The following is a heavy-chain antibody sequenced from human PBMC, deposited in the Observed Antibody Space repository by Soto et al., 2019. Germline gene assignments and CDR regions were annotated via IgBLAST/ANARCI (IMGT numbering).Heavy chain of an antibody. V-gene: IGHV4-31*03. J-gene: IGHJ4*02. CDR3: ASASASAMGQDY. D-gene: IGHD1-26*01. Sequence: SPTCSVPGWPDSEGGYDWCRFRNHPGKGLDWIGHIYYSGSPYYNPSLKSRVTISVETSKNQFSLNLSSVAAAEPAVYSCASASASAMGQDYCGQGALVTVS. CDR1: GWPDSEGGYD. CDR2: IYYSGSP.